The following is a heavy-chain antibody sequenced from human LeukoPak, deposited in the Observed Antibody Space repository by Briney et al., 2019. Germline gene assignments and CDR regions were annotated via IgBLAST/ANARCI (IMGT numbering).Heavy chain of an antibody. CDR2: LYHSGST. V-gene: IGHV4-38-2*01. CDR3: ARSAGAH. J-gene: IGHJ4*02. D-gene: IGHD3-10*01. Sequence: SETLSLTCAVAGFSISTGYFGGWIRQPPGKGLEWIGSLYHSGSTYYNPPLKSGSTISLNTSKNQSPLKLTSVPAADTGVYYCARSAGAHWGQGTLVTVS. CDR1: GFSISTGYF.